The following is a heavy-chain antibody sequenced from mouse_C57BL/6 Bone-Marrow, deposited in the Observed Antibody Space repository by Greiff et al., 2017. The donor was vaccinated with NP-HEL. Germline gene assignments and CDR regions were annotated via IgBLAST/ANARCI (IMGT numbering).Heavy chain of an antibody. CDR1: GFTFSDYY. Sequence: EVQGVESGGGLVQPGGSLKLSCAASGFTFSDYYMYWVRQTPEKRLEWVAYISNGGGSTYYPDTVKGRFTISRDNAKNTLYLQMSRLKSEDTAMYYCARHYYGSSGAYWGQGTLVTVSA. J-gene: IGHJ3*01. D-gene: IGHD1-1*01. CDR3: ARHYYGSSGAY. V-gene: IGHV5-12*01. CDR2: ISNGGGST.